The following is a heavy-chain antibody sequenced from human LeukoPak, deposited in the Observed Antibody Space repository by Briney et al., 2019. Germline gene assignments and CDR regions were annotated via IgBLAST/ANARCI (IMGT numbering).Heavy chain of an antibody. D-gene: IGHD6-13*01. V-gene: IGHV3-21*01. CDR2: ISSSSSYI. Sequence: GGSLRLSCAASGFTFSSYSMNWVRQAPGEGLEWVSSISSSSSYIYYADSVKGRFTISRDNAKNSLYLQMNSLRAEDTAVYYCARGGVAAAGTGWFDPWGQGTLVTVSS. CDR3: ARGGVAAAGTGWFDP. J-gene: IGHJ5*02. CDR1: GFTFSSYS.